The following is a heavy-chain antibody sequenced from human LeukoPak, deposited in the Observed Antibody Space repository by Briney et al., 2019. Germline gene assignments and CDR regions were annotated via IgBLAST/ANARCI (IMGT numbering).Heavy chain of an antibody. CDR3: ARYYGYCSGGSCYSTRLDY. V-gene: IGHV5-51*01. CDR1: GYSFTSYW. Sequence: GESLKISCKGSGYSFTSYWIGWVRQMPGKSLEWMGIIYPGDSDTRYSPSFQGQVTISADKSISTAYLQWSSLKASDTAMHYCARYYGYCSGGSCYSTRLDYWGQGTLVTVSS. D-gene: IGHD2-15*01. CDR2: IYPGDSDT. J-gene: IGHJ4*02.